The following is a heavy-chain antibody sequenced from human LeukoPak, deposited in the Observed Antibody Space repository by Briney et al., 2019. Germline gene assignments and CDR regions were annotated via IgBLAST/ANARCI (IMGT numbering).Heavy chain of an antibody. CDR1: GYSFTSYW. CDR3: AIPFYGSGTYYYGMDV. CDR2: IYPGDSDT. Sequence: GESLKISCKGSGYSFTSYWIGWVRQMPGKGLEWMGIIYPGDSDTRYSPSFQGQVTISADKSISTAYLQWSSLKASDTAMYYCAIPFYGSGTYYYGMDVWAKGPRSPSP. D-gene: IGHD3-10*01. J-gene: IGHJ6*02. V-gene: IGHV5-51*01.